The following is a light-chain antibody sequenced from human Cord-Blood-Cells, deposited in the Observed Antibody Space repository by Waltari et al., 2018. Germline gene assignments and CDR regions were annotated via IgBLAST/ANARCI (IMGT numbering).Light chain of an antibody. CDR3: CSYAGSSTLV. CDR2: GVS. Sequence: QSALTQPASVSGSPGQSITISCTGTSSDVGRYNLVSWYQKHPGKAPKLMICGVSKRPSGVCNGFSGSKSGNTASLTISGLQAEDEADYYCCSYAGSSTLVFGGGTKLTVL. CDR1: SSDVGRYNL. V-gene: IGLV2-23*02. J-gene: IGLJ2*01.